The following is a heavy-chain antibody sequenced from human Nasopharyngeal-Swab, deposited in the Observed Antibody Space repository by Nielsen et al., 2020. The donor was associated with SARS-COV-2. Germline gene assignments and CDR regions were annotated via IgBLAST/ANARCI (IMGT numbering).Heavy chain of an antibody. CDR1: GFTFSSYS. CDR2: ISSSSSYI. Sequence: GGSLRLSCAASGFTFSSYSMNWVRQAPGKGLEWVSSISSSSSYIYYADSVKGRFTISRDNAKNSLYLQMNSLRAEDTAVYYCARGDDTTDYYEPFDSWGQGTLVTVSS. D-gene: IGHD3-22*01. CDR3: ARGDDTTDYYEPFDS. V-gene: IGHV3-21*01. J-gene: IGHJ4*02.